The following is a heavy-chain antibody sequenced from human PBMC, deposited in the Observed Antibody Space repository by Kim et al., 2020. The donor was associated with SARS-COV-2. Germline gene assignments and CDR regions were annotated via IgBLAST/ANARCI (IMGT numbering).Heavy chain of an antibody. CDR3: ARALRYPSWSAPSYYMDV. CDR1: GGSFSGYY. J-gene: IGHJ6*03. V-gene: IGHV4-34*01. Sequence: SETLSLTCAVYGGSFSGYYWSWIRQPPGKGLEWIGEINHSGSTNYNPSLKSRVTISVDTSKNQFSLKLSSVTAADTAVYYCARALRYPSWSAPSYYMDVWGKGTTVTVSS. CDR2: INHSGST. D-gene: IGHD3-9*01.